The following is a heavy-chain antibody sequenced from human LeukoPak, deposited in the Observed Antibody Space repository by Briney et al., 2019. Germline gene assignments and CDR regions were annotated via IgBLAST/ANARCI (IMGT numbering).Heavy chain of an antibody. CDR2: IKQDGSEK. CDR1: GFTFSSYW. CDR3: ARAGIAAAGTRGLFDY. D-gene: IGHD6-13*01. Sequence: GGSLRLSCAASGFTFSSYWMSWVRQAPGKGLEWVANIKQDGSEKYYVDSVKGRFTISRDNAKNSLYLQMNSLRAEDTAVYYCARAGIAAAGTRGLFDYWGRNPGHRLL. V-gene: IGHV3-7*03. J-gene: IGHJ4*01.